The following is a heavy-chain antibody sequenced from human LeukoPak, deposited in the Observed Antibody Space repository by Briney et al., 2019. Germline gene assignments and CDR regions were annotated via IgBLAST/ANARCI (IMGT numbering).Heavy chain of an antibody. Sequence: ASVKVSCKASGYTFTSYDFNWVRQATGQRPEWMGWMSPNSGDTGYAQKFQDRVTTTRNTSISTAYMELSSLRSDDTAVYYCARGPPNWGYDYWGPGTLVTVSS. D-gene: IGHD7-27*01. V-gene: IGHV1-8*01. CDR1: GYTFTSYD. J-gene: IGHJ4*02. CDR3: ARGPPNWGYDY. CDR2: MSPNSGDT.